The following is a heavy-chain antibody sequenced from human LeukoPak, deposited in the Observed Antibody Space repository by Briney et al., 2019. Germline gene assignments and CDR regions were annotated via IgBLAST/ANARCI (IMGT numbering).Heavy chain of an antibody. Sequence: PGGSLRLSCAASGFTFSSYAMHWVRQAPGKGLEWEAVISYDGSNKYYADSVKGRFTISRDNSKNTLYLQMNSLRAEDTAVYYCARKKGIAVADYYYYGMDVWGQGTTVTVSS. CDR2: ISYDGSNK. CDR3: ARKKGIAVADYYYYGMDV. D-gene: IGHD6-19*01. V-gene: IGHV3-30-3*01. CDR1: GFTFSSYA. J-gene: IGHJ6*02.